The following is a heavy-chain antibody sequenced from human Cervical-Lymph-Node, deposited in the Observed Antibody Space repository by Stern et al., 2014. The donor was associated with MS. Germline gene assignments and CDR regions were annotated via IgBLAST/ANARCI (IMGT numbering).Heavy chain of an antibody. Sequence: EVQLVESGAEVKKPGESLKISCKGSGYSFTSYWIGWGRQMPGKGLEWMGIIYPGDSDTRYSPSFQGQVTISADKSISTAYLQWSSLKASDTAMYYCARLHDYGDYVGLNYYYGMDVWGQGTTVTVSS. CDR1: GYSFTSYW. V-gene: IGHV5-51*01. D-gene: IGHD4-17*01. J-gene: IGHJ6*02. CDR3: ARLHDYGDYVGLNYYYGMDV. CDR2: IYPGDSDT.